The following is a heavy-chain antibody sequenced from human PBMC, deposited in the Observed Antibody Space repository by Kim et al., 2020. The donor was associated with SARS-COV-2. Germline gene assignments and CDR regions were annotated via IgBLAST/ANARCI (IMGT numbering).Heavy chain of an antibody. D-gene: IGHD6-13*01. CDR3: ATNLAAAGVV. CDR2: IYSGDKT. V-gene: IGHV3-66*01. Sequence: GGSLGLSCAASGFTVSSNYMSWLRQAPGKGLEWLSVIYSGDKTYYVESVKGRLTISRDNSKNTLYLQMSSLRVEDTAVYYCATNLAAAGVVWGQGTLVTV. CDR1: GFTVSSNY. J-gene: IGHJ4*02.